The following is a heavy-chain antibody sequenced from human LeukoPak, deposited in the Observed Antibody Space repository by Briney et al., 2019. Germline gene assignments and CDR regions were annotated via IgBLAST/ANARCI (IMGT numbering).Heavy chain of an antibody. CDR3: ARGDRYYYYMDV. CDR2: IYPGDSDT. V-gene: IGHV5-51*01. J-gene: IGHJ6*03. D-gene: IGHD5-24*01. CDR1: GYSLTSYW. Sequence: GDSLKTSGRVFGYSLTSYWIGWVRQLPGKGLKWMGIIYPGDSDTRYSPSFQGQVTISADKSISTAYLQWSSLKASDTAMYYCARGDRYYYYMDVWGKGTTVTVSS.